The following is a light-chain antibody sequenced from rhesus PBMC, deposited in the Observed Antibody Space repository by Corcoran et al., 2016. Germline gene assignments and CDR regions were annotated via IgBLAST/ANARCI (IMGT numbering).Light chain of an antibody. V-gene: IGKV1-19*01. CDR3: QQYDDLPPS. CDR2: AAS. Sequence: DIQMTQSPSSLSASVGDKVTITCHASQGINSWLAWYQQKPGKPPKPLIHAASSVQRGVPPRFSGSGSVTDYTLTISSLQPEYFATYYCQQYDDLPPSFGQGTKVEIK. CDR1: QGINSW. J-gene: IGKJ2*01.